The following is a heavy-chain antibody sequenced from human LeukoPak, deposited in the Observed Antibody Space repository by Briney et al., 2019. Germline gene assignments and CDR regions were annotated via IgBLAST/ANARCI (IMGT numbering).Heavy chain of an antibody. Sequence: GGSLRLSCAASGFTFSRYGMHWVCEAPGKGLEWVAVISYDGSSQYYADSVKVRFTISRDNSKNTLYLQMNSLRAEDTAVYYCAKEGAERISSCIQHWGQGTLVTVSS. V-gene: IGHV3-30*18. D-gene: IGHD6-13*01. CDR2: ISYDGSSQ. J-gene: IGHJ1*01. CDR1: GFTFSRYG. CDR3: AKEGAERISSCIQH.